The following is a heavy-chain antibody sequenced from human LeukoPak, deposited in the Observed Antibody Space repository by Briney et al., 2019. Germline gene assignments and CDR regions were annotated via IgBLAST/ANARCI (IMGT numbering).Heavy chain of an antibody. CDR3: AKDIAVSQLGYFDY. CDR1: GFTFSSYE. CDR2: ISWNSGSI. J-gene: IGHJ4*02. V-gene: IGHV3-9*01. Sequence: PGGSLRLSCAASGFTFSSYEMNWVRQAPGKGLEWVSGISWNSGSIGYADSVKGRFTISRDNAKNSLYLQMNSLRAEDTALYYCAKDIAVSQLGYFDYWGQGTLVTVSS. D-gene: IGHD6-6*01.